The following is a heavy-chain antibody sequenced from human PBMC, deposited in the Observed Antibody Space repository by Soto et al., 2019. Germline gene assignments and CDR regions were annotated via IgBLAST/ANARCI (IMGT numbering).Heavy chain of an antibody. D-gene: IGHD2-8*02. CDR2: INHSGST. CDR1: GGSFSGYY. Sequence: QVQLQQWGAGLLKPSETLSLTCAVYGGSFSGYYWTWIRQPPGTGLEWIGEINHSGSTNYNPSLKSRVTISVDTAKNQCSLKLTSVTAADTAAYYCARDKITGLFDYWGQGTLVTVSS. J-gene: IGHJ4*02. V-gene: IGHV4-34*01. CDR3: ARDKITGLFDY.